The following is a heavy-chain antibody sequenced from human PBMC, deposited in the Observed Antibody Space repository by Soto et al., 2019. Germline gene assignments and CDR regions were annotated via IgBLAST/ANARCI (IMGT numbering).Heavy chain of an antibody. Sequence: GGSLRLSCEASGFTFNIFAMGWVRQAPGQGLEWVSGISGSGESTYYADSVKGRFTISRDGSKNTVYLQLSSLRAEDTAVYYCAKDGGITMFRGRARGFDIWGPGTMVTVSS. CDR3: AKDGGITMFRGRARGFDI. J-gene: IGHJ3*02. CDR1: GFTFNIFA. CDR2: ISGSGEST. V-gene: IGHV3-23*01. D-gene: IGHD3-10*02.